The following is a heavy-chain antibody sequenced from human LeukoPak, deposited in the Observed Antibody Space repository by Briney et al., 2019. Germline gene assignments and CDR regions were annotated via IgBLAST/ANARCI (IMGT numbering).Heavy chain of an antibody. J-gene: IGHJ3*02. CDR1: GFTFSSYG. D-gene: IGHD3/OR15-3a*01. Sequence: GGSLRLSCAASGFTFSSYGMHWVRQAPGKGLEWVAVISYDGSNKYYADSVKGRFTISRDNSKNTLYLQMNSLRAEDTAVYYCAKEGLSHDAFYIWGQGTMVTVSS. CDR3: AKEGLSHDAFYI. CDR2: ISYDGSNK. V-gene: IGHV3-30*18.